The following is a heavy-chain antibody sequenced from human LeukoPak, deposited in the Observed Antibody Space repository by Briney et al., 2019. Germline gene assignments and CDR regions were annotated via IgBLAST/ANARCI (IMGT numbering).Heavy chain of an antibody. CDR1: GFTFSSYA. Sequence: PGGSLRLSCAASGFTFSSYAVSWVRQAPGKGLEWVSAISGSGGSTYYADSVKGRFTISRDNSKNTLYLQMNSLRAEDTAVYYCAKDPYSSSWYVVDYWGQGTLVTVSS. J-gene: IGHJ4*02. CDR2: ISGSGGST. D-gene: IGHD6-13*01. CDR3: AKDPYSSSWYVVDY. V-gene: IGHV3-23*01.